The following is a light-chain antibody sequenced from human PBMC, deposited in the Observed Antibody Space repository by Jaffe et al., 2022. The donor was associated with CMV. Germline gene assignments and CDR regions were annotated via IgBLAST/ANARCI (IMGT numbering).Light chain of an antibody. Sequence: EIVLTQSPGTLSLSPGETATLSCRASQTVNTDFLAWYQQKPGQAPRLLIYGTSNRAAGIPDRFSGSGSGTDFTLTISRLAPDDFAVYYCQQYSSSPRTFGQGTKLEI. CDR2: GTS. J-gene: IGKJ2*01. V-gene: IGKV3-20*01. CDR3: QQYSSSPRT. CDR1: QTVNTDF.